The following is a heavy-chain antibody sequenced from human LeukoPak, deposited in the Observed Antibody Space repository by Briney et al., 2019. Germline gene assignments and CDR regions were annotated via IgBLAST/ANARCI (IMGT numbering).Heavy chain of an antibody. Sequence: GGSLRLPCAASGFTFSSHAMSWVRQAPGKGLEWVSAISGSGGSTYYADSVKGRFTISRDKSKNTLYLQMNSLRAEDTAVYYCAKGLAVAGHFDYWGQGTLVTVSS. D-gene: IGHD6-19*01. V-gene: IGHV3-23*01. CDR3: AKGLAVAGHFDY. CDR1: GFTFSSHA. J-gene: IGHJ4*02. CDR2: ISGSGGST.